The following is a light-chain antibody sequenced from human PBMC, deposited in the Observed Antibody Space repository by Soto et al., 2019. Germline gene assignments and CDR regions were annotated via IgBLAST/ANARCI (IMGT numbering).Light chain of an antibody. V-gene: IGKV1-5*01. CDR2: DAS. CDR3: QQYNSYSWT. CDR1: QSISSW. Sequence: DIQMTQSPSTLSASVGDRLTITCRASQSISSWLAWYQQKPGKXPKXXIYDASSLESGVPSRFSGSESGTAFTLTISSLQPDDCATYDGQQYNSYSWTFGQGTKVDIK. J-gene: IGKJ1*01.